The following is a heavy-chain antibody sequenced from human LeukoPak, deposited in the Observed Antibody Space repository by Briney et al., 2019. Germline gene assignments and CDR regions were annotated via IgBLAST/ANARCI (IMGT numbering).Heavy chain of an antibody. V-gene: IGHV3-30-3*01. CDR3: ARTRDIVVVTAILDY. CDR1: GFTFSSYA. D-gene: IGHD2-21*02. J-gene: IGHJ4*02. CDR2: ISYDGSNK. Sequence: AGGSLRLSCAASGFTFSSYAMHWVRQAPGKGLEWVAVISYDGSNKYYADSVEGRFTISRDNSKNTLYLQMNSLRAEDTAVCYCARTRDIVVVTAILDYWGQGTLVTVSS.